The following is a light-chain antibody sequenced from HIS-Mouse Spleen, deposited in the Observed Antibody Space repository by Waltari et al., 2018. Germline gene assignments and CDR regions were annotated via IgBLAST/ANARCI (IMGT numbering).Light chain of an antibody. CDR2: LGS. J-gene: IGKJ4*01. Sequence: DIVMTQSPLSLPVTPGEPASTSCRPSQSLLHSNGYNYLDWYLQKPGQSPQLLIYLGSTRASGVPDRFRGRGSGTDFTLKISRVEAEDVGVYYCMQALQTPLTFGGGTKVEIK. CDR1: QSLLHSNGYNY. V-gene: IGKV2-28*01. CDR3: MQALQTPLT.